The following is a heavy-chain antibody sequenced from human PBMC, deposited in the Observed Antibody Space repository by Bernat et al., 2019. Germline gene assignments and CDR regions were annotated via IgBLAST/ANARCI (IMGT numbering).Heavy chain of an antibody. D-gene: IGHD6-6*01. J-gene: IGHJ3*02. Sequence: QVQLVESGGGVVQPGRSLRLSCAASGFTFSSYVMHWVRPAPGKGLEWVSVIAHDGSYKCYAVSVRGRFTISRDKSKHTLYLQLNRVRAEDTDVYYWAREAVEGSSSSGGGSAFDIWGQGTMGTVSS. V-gene: IGHV3-30-3*01. CDR1: GFTFSSYV. CDR2: IAHDGSYK. CDR3: AREAVEGSSSSGGGSAFDI.